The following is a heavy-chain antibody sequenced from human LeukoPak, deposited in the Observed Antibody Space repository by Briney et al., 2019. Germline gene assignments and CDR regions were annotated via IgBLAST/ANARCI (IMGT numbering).Heavy chain of an antibody. CDR3: ARDANWGSLDY. J-gene: IGHJ4*02. D-gene: IGHD7-27*01. Sequence: GGSLRLSCAASGFTFSSYSMNWVRQAPGKGLEWVSYISSSSSTIYYADSVKSRFTISRDNAKNSLYLQMNSLRAEDTAVYYCARDANWGSLDYWGQGTLVTVSS. CDR1: GFTFSSYS. CDR2: ISSSSSTI. V-gene: IGHV3-48*04.